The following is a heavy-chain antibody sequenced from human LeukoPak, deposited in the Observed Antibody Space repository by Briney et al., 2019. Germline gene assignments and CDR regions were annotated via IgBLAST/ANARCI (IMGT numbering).Heavy chain of an antibody. CDR2: ISAYNGNT. CDR3: AGESRADVLTFDY. J-gene: IGHJ4*02. Sequence: ASVKVSCKAFGYTFTIYGISWVRQAPGQGLEWMGWISAYNGNTNYAQKLQGRVTMTTDTSTSTAYMELRSLRSDDTAVYYCAGESRADVLTFDYWGQGTLVTVSS. D-gene: IGHD4/OR15-4a*01. CDR1: GYTFTIYG. V-gene: IGHV1-18*01.